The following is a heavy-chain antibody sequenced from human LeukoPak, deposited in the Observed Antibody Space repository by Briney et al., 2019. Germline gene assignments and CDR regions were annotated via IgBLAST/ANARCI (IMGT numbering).Heavy chain of an antibody. CDR3: AKRIQSAMAMGY. J-gene: IGHJ4*02. CDR2: ISGSGGST. Sequence: GGSLRLSCAASGFTFSNYALSWVRQAPGKGLEWVSDISGSGGSTYYADSVKGRFTISRDNSKNTMYLQMNSLRAEDTAVYYCAKRIQSAMAMGYWGQGTLVTVSS. D-gene: IGHD5-18*01. V-gene: IGHV3-23*01. CDR1: GFTFSNYA.